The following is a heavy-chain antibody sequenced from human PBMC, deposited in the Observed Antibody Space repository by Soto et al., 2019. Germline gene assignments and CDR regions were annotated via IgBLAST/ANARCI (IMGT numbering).Heavy chain of an antibody. V-gene: IGHV3-11*01. CDR2: ISGSGNTI. Sequence: QAQLVESGGALVKPGGSLRLSCAASGFSFRDYYMSWIRQAPGKGLEWISYISGSGNTIYYADSVKGRFIISRDNAKNSLFLQMNSLRADDTAVYYCARDRLPMVVVVMGWFDPWGQGTLVTVSS. J-gene: IGHJ5*02. CDR1: GFSFRDYY. D-gene: IGHD3-22*01. CDR3: ARDRLPMVVVVMGWFDP.